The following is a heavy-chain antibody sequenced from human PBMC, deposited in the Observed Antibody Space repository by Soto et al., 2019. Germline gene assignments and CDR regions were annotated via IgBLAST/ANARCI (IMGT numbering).Heavy chain of an antibody. CDR1: GGSFSGYY. CDR2: INHSGST. V-gene: IGHV4-34*01. CDR3: ARGTHYYYYMDV. J-gene: IGHJ6*03. Sequence: SETLSLTCAVYGGSFSGYYWSWIRQPPGKGLEWIGEINHSGSTNYNPSLKSRVTISVDTSKNQFSLKLSSVTAADTAVYYCARGTHYYYYMDVWGKGTTVTVSS.